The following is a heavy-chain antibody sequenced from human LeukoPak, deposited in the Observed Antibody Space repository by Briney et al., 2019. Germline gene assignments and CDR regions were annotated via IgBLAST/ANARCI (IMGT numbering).Heavy chain of an antibody. D-gene: IGHD3-10*01. Sequence: GGSLRLSCAASGFPFSSYSMTWVRQAPGKGLEWVANIKQDGSGKYYVDSVKGRFTISRDNAKNSLYLQMNSLRAEDTAVYYCARDVGYFDYWGQGTLVTVSS. V-gene: IGHV3-7*01. J-gene: IGHJ4*02. CDR1: GFPFSSYS. CDR3: ARDVGYFDY. CDR2: IKQDGSGK.